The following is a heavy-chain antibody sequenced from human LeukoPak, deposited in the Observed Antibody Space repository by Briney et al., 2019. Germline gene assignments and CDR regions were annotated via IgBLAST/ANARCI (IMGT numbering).Heavy chain of an antibody. CDR3: AKGPLGVVVAATFGQRYVDV. Sequence: GGSLRLSCAASGFTYSSYSMNWVRQAPGKGLEWVSGISGSGGSTYYADSVKGRFTISRDNSKNTLYLQMNSLRAEDTAVYYCAKGPLGVVVAATFGQRYVDVWGQGTTVTVSS. CDR1: GFTYSSYS. J-gene: IGHJ6*02. V-gene: IGHV3-23*01. D-gene: IGHD2-15*01. CDR2: ISGSGGST.